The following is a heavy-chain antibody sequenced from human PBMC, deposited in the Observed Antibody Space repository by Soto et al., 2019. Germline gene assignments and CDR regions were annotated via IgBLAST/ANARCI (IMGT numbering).Heavy chain of an antibody. J-gene: IGHJ4*02. V-gene: IGHV4-59*08. CDR2: IYYSGCT. Sequence: SETLSLTCTVSGGSISSYYWSWIRQPPGKGLEWIGYIYYSGCTNYNPSLKSRVTISVDTSKNQFSLKLSSVTAADTAVYYCARRYGYSFDYWGQGTLVTVS. CDR1: GGSISSYY. CDR3: ARRYGYSFDY. D-gene: IGHD1-1*01.